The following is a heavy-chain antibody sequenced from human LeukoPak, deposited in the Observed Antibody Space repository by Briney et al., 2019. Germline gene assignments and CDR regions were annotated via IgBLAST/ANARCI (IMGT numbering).Heavy chain of an antibody. CDR2: INHSGST. J-gene: IGHJ4*02. CDR1: GGSFSGYY. CDR3: ARGGGIAARDY. Sequence: SETLSLTCAVYGGSFSGYYWSWIRQPPGKGLEWIGEINHSGSTNYNPSLKSRVTISVDTSKNQFSLKLSSVTAADTAVYYCARGGGIAARDYWGQGTLVTVSS. D-gene: IGHD6-6*01. V-gene: IGHV4-34*01.